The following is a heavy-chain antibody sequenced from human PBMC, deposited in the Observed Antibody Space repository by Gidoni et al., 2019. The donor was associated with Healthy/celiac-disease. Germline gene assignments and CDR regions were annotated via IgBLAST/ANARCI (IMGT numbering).Heavy chain of an antibody. CDR3: ATTPIAAARPFDY. D-gene: IGHD6-13*01. Sequence: QAQLPESGPGLVKPSQTQPLPCNLSGGSISSGGSYWGWTRQHPGKGQEWIGYSYYSGSTYYNPSLKSRVTISVVTSKNQFSLKLSSVTAADTAVYYCATTPIAAARPFDYWGQGTLVTVSS. CDR1: GGSISSGGSY. V-gene: IGHV4-31*03. J-gene: IGHJ4*02. CDR2: SYYSGST.